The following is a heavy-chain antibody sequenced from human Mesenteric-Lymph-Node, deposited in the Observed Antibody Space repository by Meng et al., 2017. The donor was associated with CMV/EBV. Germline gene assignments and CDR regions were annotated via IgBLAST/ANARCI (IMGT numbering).Heavy chain of an antibody. J-gene: IGHJ6*02. D-gene: IGHD3-10*01. CDR3: ARLKVRSGGLGSYLIRYYGMDV. CDR2: INHSGST. V-gene: IGHV4-34*01. Sequence: SETLSLTCAVYGGSFSGYYWSWIRQPPGKGLEWIGEINHSGSTNYNPSLKSRVTISVDTSKNQFSLKLSSVTAADTAVYYCARLKVRSGGLGSYLIRYYGMDVWGQGTTVTVSS. CDR1: GGSFSGYY.